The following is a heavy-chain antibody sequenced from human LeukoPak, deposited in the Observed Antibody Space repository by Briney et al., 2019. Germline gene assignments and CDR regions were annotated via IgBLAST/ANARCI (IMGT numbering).Heavy chain of an antibody. CDR3: AGPGAGDLDY. CDR2: MYYSGST. V-gene: IGHV4-30-4*01. D-gene: IGHD3-10*01. Sequence: SETLSLTCTVSGGSISSGDYYWSWIRQPPGKGLEWIAYMYYSGSTYYNPSLKSRVTMSVDTSKNHFSLKLSSVTAADTAVYYCAGPGAGDLDYWGQGTLVTVSS. CDR1: GGSISSGDYY. J-gene: IGHJ4*02.